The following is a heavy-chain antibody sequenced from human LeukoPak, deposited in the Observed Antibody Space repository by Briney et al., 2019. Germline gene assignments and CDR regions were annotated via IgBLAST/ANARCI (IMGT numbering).Heavy chain of an antibody. V-gene: IGHV3-53*01. CDR1: GFTVSSNY. Sequence: GGSLRLSCAASGFTVSSNYMSWVRQAPGKGLEWVSVIYSGGSTYYADSVKGRFTISRDNSKNTLYLQMNSLRAEDTAVYYCARDRWLXRSYYXYGMXXWXQGTTVTVSS. D-gene: IGHD6-19*01. CDR3: ARDRWLXRSYYXYGMXX. CDR2: IYSGGST. J-gene: IGHJ6*01.